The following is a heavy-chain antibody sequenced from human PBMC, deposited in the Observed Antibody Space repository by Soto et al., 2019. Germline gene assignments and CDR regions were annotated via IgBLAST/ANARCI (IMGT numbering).Heavy chain of an antibody. CDR2: IIPIFGTP. CDR3: ARDLEFRDGNISHRDF. CDR1: GGTFRSHV. Sequence: QVQLVQSGAEVKKPGSSVKVSCKASGGTFRSHVFNWVRQAPGQGLEWMGGIIPIFGTPNYAQKFQGRVTITADESTSTVHMELNSLRSEDTAVYYCARDLEFRDGNISHRDFWGQGTLVTVSS. V-gene: IGHV1-69*01. J-gene: IGHJ4*02. D-gene: IGHD3-10*01.